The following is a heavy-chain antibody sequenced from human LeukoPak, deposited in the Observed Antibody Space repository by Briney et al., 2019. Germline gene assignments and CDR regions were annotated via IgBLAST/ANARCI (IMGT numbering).Heavy chain of an antibody. J-gene: IGHJ4*02. V-gene: IGHV1-69*13. CDR3: ARGLHGDYGYFDY. CDR2: VIPMFATA. D-gene: IGHD4-17*01. CDR1: GGTFSSYA. Sequence: SVKVSCKASGGTFSSYAISWVRQAPGQGLEWMGGVIPMFATANYAPKSQDRVTITADESTSTAYVELRSLRSEDTAVYHCARGLHGDYGYFDYWGQGTLVTVSS.